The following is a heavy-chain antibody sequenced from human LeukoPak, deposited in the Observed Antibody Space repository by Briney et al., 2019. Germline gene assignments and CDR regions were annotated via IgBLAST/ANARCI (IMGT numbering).Heavy chain of an antibody. Sequence: ASVKVSCKASGYTFTGYYLHWVRQAPRQGLEWMGWINPNSGGTNYAQKFQGRVTMTRDTSISTAYMELSSLRSDDTAVYYCARYCDDARCLPFDYWGQGSPVTVSS. CDR1: GYTFTGYY. V-gene: IGHV1-2*02. CDR2: INPNSGGT. J-gene: IGHJ4*02. D-gene: IGHD3-16*01. CDR3: ARYCDDARCLPFDY.